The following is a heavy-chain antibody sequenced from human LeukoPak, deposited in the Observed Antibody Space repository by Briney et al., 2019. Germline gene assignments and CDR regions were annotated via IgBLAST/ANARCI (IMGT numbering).Heavy chain of an antibody. Sequence: GGSLRLACAAAGFTFSSYEMKWVRQAPGEGLEWVAYMSSSGSTIYYAGSVKGRFTISRDNGKNSLYLQTNSLRAEDTALYYCAKEYSGSFSPSPSYFDYWGQGTLATVSS. CDR3: AKEYSGSFSPSPSYFDY. CDR2: MSSSGSTI. CDR1: GFTFSSYE. D-gene: IGHD1-26*01. V-gene: IGHV3-48*03. J-gene: IGHJ4*02.